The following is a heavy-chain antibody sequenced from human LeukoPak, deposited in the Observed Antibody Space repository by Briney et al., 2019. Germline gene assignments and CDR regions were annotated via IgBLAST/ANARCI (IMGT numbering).Heavy chain of an antibody. CDR1: GFTVSSNY. CDR2: IYSGGSI. Sequence: GGSLRLSCAASGFTVSSNYMSWVRQAPGKGLEWVSVIYSGGSIYYADSVKGRFTISRDNSKNTLYLQMNSLRAEDTAVYYCARVYRQQLGRAFDIWGQGTMVTVSS. J-gene: IGHJ3*02. V-gene: IGHV3-53*01. CDR3: ARVYRQQLGRAFDI. D-gene: IGHD6-13*01.